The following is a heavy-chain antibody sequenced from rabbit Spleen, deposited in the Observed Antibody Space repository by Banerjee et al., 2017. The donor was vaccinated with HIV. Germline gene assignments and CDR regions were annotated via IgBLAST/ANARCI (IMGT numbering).Heavy chain of an antibody. CDR1: GFSFSTGYD. CDR2: IYTGNGKN. J-gene: IGHJ4*01. V-gene: IGHV1S45*01. D-gene: IGHD1-1*01. Sequence: QEQLEESGGGLVKPGASLTLICTASGFSFSTGYDMSWVRQAPGKGPEWIGFIYTGNGKNYYASWAKGRFTISKTSSTTVTLQVTSLTAADTATYFCTRDDGSGHYIDGYFNLWGQGTLVTVS. CDR3: TRDDGSGHYIDGYFNL.